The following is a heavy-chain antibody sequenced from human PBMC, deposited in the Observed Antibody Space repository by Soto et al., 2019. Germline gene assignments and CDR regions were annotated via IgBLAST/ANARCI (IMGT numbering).Heavy chain of an antibody. D-gene: IGHD6-13*01. V-gene: IGHV3-30-3*01. CDR3: ARGVRIAAAGTSEGWFDP. Sequence: QVQLVESGGGVVQPGRSLRLSCAASGFTFSSYAMHWVRQAPGKGLEWVAVISYDGSNKYYADSVKGRFTISRDNSKNTLYLQMNSLRAEDTAVYYCARGVRIAAAGTSEGWFDPWGQGTLVTVSS. J-gene: IGHJ5*02. CDR2: ISYDGSNK. CDR1: GFTFSSYA.